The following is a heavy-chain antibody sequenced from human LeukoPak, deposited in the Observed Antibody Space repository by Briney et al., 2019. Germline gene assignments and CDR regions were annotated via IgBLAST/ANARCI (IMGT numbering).Heavy chain of an antibody. CDR1: GFTFSSYW. V-gene: IGHV3-7*01. CDR2: IKQDGSEK. Sequence: PGGSLRLSCAASGFTFSSYWMSWVRQAPGKGLEWVANIKQDGSEKYYVDSVKGRFTISRDNAKNSLYLQMNSLRAEDTAVYYCARSGYSSGWYFDWRLPSGLGFDYWDQGTLVTVSS. J-gene: IGHJ4*02. CDR3: ARSGYSSGWYFDWRLPSGLGFDY. D-gene: IGHD6-19*01.